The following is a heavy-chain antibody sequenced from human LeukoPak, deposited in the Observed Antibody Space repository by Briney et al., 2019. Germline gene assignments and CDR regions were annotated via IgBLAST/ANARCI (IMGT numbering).Heavy chain of an antibody. CDR1: GFTFGNYG. CDR3: ARRAETGTIYYFDY. CDR2: ITWNGAYR. J-gene: IGHJ4*02. Sequence: GSLRLSCAASGFTFGNYGMSWVRQAPGKGLEWVSGITWNGAYRGYADSVKGRFTISRDNAKNSLYLEMNSLRVEDTALYYCARRAETGTIYYFDYWGQGTLVTVSS. V-gene: IGHV3-20*04. D-gene: IGHD6-19*01.